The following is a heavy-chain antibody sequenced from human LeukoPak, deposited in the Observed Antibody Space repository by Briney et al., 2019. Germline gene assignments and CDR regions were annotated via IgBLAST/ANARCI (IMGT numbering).Heavy chain of an antibody. CDR3: ARRQQLVDVFAFDI. Sequence: PSETLSITCTVSGGSISSYYWSWIRQPPGKGLEWIGYIYYSGSTNYNPSLKSRVTISVDTSKNQFSLKLSSVTAADTAVYYCARRQQLVDVFAFDIWGQGTMVTVSS. CDR2: IYYSGST. D-gene: IGHD6-13*01. CDR1: GGSISSYY. V-gene: IGHV4-59*08. J-gene: IGHJ3*02.